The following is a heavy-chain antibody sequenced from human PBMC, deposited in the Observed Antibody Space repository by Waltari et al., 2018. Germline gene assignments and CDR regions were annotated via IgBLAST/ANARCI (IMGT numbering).Heavy chain of an antibody. V-gene: IGHV4-59*08. J-gene: IGHJ2*01. D-gene: IGHD1-1*01. CDR3: ARYGTGTKKNFDL. Sequence: QVQLQESGPGLVKPSETLSLTCTVSGGSFTDYYWSWNRQPPGKGLEWIGYIHYRGDTNHNPSLKGRVTISSDTSQSQFSLELSSVTAADTAVYYCARYGTGTKKNFDLWGRGTLVTVSS. CDR1: GGSFTDYY. CDR2: IHYRGDT.